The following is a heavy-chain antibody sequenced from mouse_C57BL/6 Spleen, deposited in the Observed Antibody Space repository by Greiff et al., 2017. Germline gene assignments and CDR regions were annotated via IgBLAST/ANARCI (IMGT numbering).Heavy chain of an antibody. V-gene: IGHV10-3*01. D-gene: IGHD1-1*01. CDR2: IRSKSSNYAT. J-gene: IGHJ1*03. CDR1: GFTFNTYA. Sequence: EVQVVESGGGLVQPKGSLKLSCAASGFTFNTYAMHWVRQAPGKGLEWVARIRSKSSNYATYYADSVKDRFTISRDDSQSMLYLQMNNLKTEDTAMYYCVRDRGTTPHWYFDVWGTGTTVTVSS. CDR3: VRDRGTTPHWYFDV.